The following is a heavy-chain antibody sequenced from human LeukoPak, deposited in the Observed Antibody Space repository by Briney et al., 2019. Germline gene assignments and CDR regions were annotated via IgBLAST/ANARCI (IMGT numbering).Heavy chain of an antibody. CDR2: ISGRGDST. V-gene: IGHV3-23*01. CDR1: GFTFSSFA. D-gene: IGHD2-15*01. Sequence: GGSLRLSCAASGFTFSSFAMTWVRQAPGKGLEWVSGISGRGDSTYYADSMKGQFTISRDNSKNTLYLQMGSLRADDMAVYFCAKAPCSGGSCSFSDWGQGTLVTVSS. CDR3: AKAPCSGGSCSFSD. J-gene: IGHJ4*02.